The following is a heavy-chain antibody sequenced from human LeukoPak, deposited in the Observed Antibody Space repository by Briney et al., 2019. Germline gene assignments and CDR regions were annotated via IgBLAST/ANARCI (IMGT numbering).Heavy chain of an antibody. CDR2: ISYDGSNK. CDR3: AKDSSYYYYYGMDV. Sequence: GGSLRLSCAASGFTFSSYGMHWVRQAPGKGLEWVAVISYDGSNKYYADSVKGRFTISRDNSKNTLYLQMNSLRAEDTAVYYCAKDSSYYYYYGMDVWGQGTTVTVSS. J-gene: IGHJ6*02. V-gene: IGHV3-30*18. CDR1: GFTFSSYG.